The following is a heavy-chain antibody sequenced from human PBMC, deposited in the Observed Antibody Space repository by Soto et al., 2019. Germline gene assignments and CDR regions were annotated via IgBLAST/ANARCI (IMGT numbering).Heavy chain of an antibody. CDR1: GFTFSDST. J-gene: IGHJ3*02. CDR2: IRGQANTYAT. D-gene: IGHD1-26*01. Sequence: GGSLRLSCAASGFTFSDSTMHWVRQASGKGLEWVGRIRGQANTYATAYGASVKGRFAISREDSKNTAYLQMNSLKTEDTAVYYCTRDVGDSGNCRGVFDIWGQGTMVTVSS. CDR3: TRDVGDSGNCRGVFDI. V-gene: IGHV3-73*01.